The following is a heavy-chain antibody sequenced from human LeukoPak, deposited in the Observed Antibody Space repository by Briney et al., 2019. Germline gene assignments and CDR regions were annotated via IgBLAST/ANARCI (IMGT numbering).Heavy chain of an antibody. J-gene: IGHJ4*02. CDR3: AGASYDSSGVH. Sequence: SETLSLTCTVSGGSISSYYWSWIRQPPGKGLEWIGYIYYSGSTNYNPSLKSRVTISVDTSKNQFSLKLSSVTAADTAVYYCAGASYDSSGVHWGQGTLVTVSS. D-gene: IGHD3-22*01. V-gene: IGHV4-59*01. CDR1: GGSISSYY. CDR2: IYYSGST.